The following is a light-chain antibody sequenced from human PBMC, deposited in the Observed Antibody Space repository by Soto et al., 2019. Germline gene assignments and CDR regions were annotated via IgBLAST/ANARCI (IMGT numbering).Light chain of an antibody. Sequence: DIQMTQSPSTLSASVGDRVTITCRASQSISVWLAWYQQKAGKAPNLLIYKASRLESGVPSRFSGSGSGTDFTLTIDSLQPEDFATYYCQQGYTSSITFGQGTRLEIK. J-gene: IGKJ5*01. CDR1: QSISVW. CDR3: QQGYTSSIT. CDR2: KAS. V-gene: IGKV1-5*03.